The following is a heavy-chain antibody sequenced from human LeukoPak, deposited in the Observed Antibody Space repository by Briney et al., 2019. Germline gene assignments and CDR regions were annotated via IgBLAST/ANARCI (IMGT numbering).Heavy chain of an antibody. CDR2: INHSGST. D-gene: IGHD2-2*02. Sequence: SETLSLTCAVYGGSFSGYYWSWIRQPPWKGLEWIGEINHSGSTNYNPSLKSRVTISVDTSKNQFSLKLSSVTAADTAVYYCARQPLSRGPYCSSTSCYTGNDAFDIWGQGTMVTVSS. V-gene: IGHV4-34*01. CDR1: GGSFSGYY. J-gene: IGHJ3*02. CDR3: ARQPLSRGPYCSSTSCYTGNDAFDI.